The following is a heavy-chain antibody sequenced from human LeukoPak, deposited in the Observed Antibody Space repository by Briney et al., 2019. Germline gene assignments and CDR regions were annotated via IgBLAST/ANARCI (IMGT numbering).Heavy chain of an antibody. CDR1: GSRFTSYW. V-gene: IGHV5-51*01. D-gene: IGHD3-22*01. CDR3: ASPYYYDSSGNSDAFDI. J-gene: IGHJ3*02. CDR2: IYPGDSDT. Sequence: GASLKISFKGSGSRFTSYWIGWVRRMPGKGLEWMGIIYPGDSDTRYSPSFQGQVTISADKSISTAYLQWSSLKASDTAMYYCASPYYYDSSGNSDAFDIWGQGTMVTVSS.